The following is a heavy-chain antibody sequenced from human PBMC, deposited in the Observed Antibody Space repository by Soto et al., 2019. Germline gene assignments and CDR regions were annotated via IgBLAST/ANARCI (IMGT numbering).Heavy chain of an antibody. V-gene: IGHV1-8*02. Sequence: QVQLVQSGAEVKKPGASVKVSCKASGYTFTSYDINWVRQAPGQGLEWMGWMSPKSGNTGYAQKFQGRVTMPRTTPASTAYMELSSLRSDDTAVYYCARGPPNWGFDYWGQGTLVTVSS. CDR3: ARGPPNWGFDY. CDR1: GYTFTSYD. J-gene: IGHJ4*02. D-gene: IGHD7-27*01. CDR2: MSPKSGNT.